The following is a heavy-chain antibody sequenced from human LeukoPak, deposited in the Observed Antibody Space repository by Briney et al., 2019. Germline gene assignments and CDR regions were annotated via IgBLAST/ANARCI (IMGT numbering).Heavy chain of an antibody. V-gene: IGHV4-39*01. D-gene: IGHD3-3*01. CDR1: GGSISSSSYY. Sequence: SETLSLTCTVSGGSISSSSYYWGWIRQPPGKGLEWFGSIYYSGSTYYNPSLQSRVPISVDTSKNQFSLKLSSVTAADTAVYYCARPYYDFWSGYHIVGFDPWGQGTLVTVSS. J-gene: IGHJ5*02. CDR2: IYYSGST. CDR3: ARPYYDFWSGYHIVGFDP.